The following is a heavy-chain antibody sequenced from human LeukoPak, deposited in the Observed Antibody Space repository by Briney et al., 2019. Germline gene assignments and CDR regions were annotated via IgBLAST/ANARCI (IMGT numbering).Heavy chain of an antibody. D-gene: IGHD3-10*01. CDR1: GGSISGYY. J-gene: IGHJ5*02. V-gene: IGHV4-4*07. CDR3: TRDSGTTGEVKFDP. Sequence: PSETLSLTCSVSGGSISGYYWSWIRQPAGKGLEWIGRIYSSGTITYNPSLQSRVTMSVDTSKNEFSLKMSSVTAADTAVYYCTRDSGTTGEVKFDPWGQGTLVAVSS. CDR2: IYSSGTI.